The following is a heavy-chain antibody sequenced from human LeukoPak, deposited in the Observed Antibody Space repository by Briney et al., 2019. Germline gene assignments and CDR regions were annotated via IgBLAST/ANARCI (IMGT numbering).Heavy chain of an antibody. CDR2: ITDSGSGT. CDR3: AKNLLGSESFSWYFDL. CDR1: GFTFNSYA. J-gene: IGHJ2*01. Sequence: GGSLRLSCAASGFTFNSYAMSWVRQAPGKGLEWVSSITDSGSGTCYADSVKGRFTMSRDNSKNTLYLQMNSLRAEDTAVYYCAKNLLGSESFSWYFDLWGRGTLVTVSS. V-gene: IGHV3-23*01. D-gene: IGHD1-26*01.